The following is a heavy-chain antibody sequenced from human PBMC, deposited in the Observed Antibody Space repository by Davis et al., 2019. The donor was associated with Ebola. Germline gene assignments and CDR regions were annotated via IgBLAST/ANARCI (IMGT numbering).Heavy chain of an antibody. V-gene: IGHV3-7*03. D-gene: IGHD4-11*01. J-gene: IGHJ6*02. CDR2: IKQDGSEK. CDR1: GFTFSSYW. CDR3: AREGGNDYQYYYYYYGMDV. Sequence: PGGSLRLSCAASGFTFSSYWMSWVRQAPGKGLEWVANIKQDGSEKYYVDSVKGRFTISRDNAKNSLYLQMNSLRAEDTAGYYCAREGGNDYQYYYYYYGMDVWGQGTTVTVSS.